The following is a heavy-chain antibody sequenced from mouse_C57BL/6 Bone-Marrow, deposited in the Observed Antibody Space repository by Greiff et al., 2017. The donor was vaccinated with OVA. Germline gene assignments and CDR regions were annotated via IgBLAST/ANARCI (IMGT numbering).Heavy chain of an antibody. D-gene: IGHD3-2*02. Sequence: VQLQQSGAELVKPGASVKMSCKASGYTFTSYWITWVKQRPGQGLEWIGDIYPGSGSTNYNEKFKSKATLTVDTSSSTAYMQLSSLTSEDSAVYYCARKGDSSGYVGYWGQGTLVTVSA. CDR1: GYTFTSYW. J-gene: IGHJ3*01. CDR3: ARKGDSSGYVGY. CDR2: IYPGSGST. V-gene: IGHV1-55*01.